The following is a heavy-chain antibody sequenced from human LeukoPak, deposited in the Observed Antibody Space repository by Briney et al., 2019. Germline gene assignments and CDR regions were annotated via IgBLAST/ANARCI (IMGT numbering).Heavy chain of an antibody. J-gene: IGHJ4*02. CDR1: GFTFSSYE. Sequence: PGGPLRLSCAASGFTFSSYEMNWVRQAPGKGLEWVSYISSSGSTIYYADSVRGRFTISRDNAKNSLYLQMNSLRADDTAVYYCARDPGRGIAAAQYFDYWGQGTLVTVSS. D-gene: IGHD6-13*01. V-gene: IGHV3-48*03. CDR2: ISSSGSTI. CDR3: ARDPGRGIAAAQYFDY.